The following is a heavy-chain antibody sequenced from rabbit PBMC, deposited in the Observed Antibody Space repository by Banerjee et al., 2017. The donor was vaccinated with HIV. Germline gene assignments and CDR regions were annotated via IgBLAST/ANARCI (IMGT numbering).Heavy chain of an antibody. Sequence: QSVEESGGGLFKPTDTLTLTCTVSGFSLSSYDMGWVRQAPGKGLEYIGIISSSGTTYYASWAKGRFTISKTSTTVELKMTSLTAADTATYFCVRCHAGDRPFNLWGPGTLVTVS. D-gene: IGHD4-2*01. CDR1: GFSLSSYD. CDR2: ISSSGTT. V-gene: IGHV1S69*01. CDR3: VRCHAGDRPFNL. J-gene: IGHJ4*01.